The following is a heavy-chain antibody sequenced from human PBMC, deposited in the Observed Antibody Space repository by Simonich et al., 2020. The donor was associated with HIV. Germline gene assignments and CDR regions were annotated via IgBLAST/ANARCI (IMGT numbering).Heavy chain of an antibody. Sequence: EVQLVESGGGLVKPGGSLRLSCAASGFTFSSYSMNWVRQAPGKGLEWVSSISSSSSDIYYADSVTGRFTISRDNAKNSLYLQMTSRRAEDTAVYYCARDGRKGSSTSCSDYWGQGTLVTVSS. J-gene: IGHJ4*02. D-gene: IGHD2-2*01. CDR2: ISSSSSDI. V-gene: IGHV3-21*01. CDR3: ARDGRKGSSTSCSDY. CDR1: GFTFSSYS.